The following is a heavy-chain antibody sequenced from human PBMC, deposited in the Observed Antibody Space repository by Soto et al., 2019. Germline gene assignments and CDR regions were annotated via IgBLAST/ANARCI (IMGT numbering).Heavy chain of an antibody. V-gene: IGHV3-74*03. Sequence: PGGSLRLSCAASGLTFRSYWMHWVRQAPGKGLVWVSRINTDGSVAMYVDSVKGRFTISRDNAKNTLYLHMNSLRAEDTAVYYCVRNMQLWRLDTWGQEALLTVFS. CDR3: VRNMQLWRLDT. CDR1: GLTFRSYW. J-gene: IGHJ4*02. D-gene: IGHD2-21*01. CDR2: INTDGSVA.